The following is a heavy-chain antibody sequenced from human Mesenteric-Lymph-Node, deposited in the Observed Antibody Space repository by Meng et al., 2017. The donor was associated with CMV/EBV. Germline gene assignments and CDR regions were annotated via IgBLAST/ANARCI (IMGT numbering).Heavy chain of an antibody. CDR3: AREGPAYYDFWSGYYPDAFDI. Sequence: GGSLRLSCATSGFTFDDYAIHWVRQAPGKGLEWVSGINWGGDRIAYADSVKGRFTIYRDNAKNSLYLQMNSLRAEDTAVYYCAREGPAYYDFWSGYYPDAFDIWGQGTMVTVSS. CDR2: INWGGDRI. V-gene: IGHV3-9*01. J-gene: IGHJ3*02. D-gene: IGHD3-3*01. CDR1: GFTFDDYA.